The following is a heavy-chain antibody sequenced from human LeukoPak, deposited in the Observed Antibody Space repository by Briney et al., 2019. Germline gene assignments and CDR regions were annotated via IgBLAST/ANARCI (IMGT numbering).Heavy chain of an antibody. V-gene: IGHV1-46*01. D-gene: IGHD3-9*01. CDR1: GYTFTSYY. CDR2: INPSGGST. CDR3: ARGGYFDWLSRKYFYY. J-gene: IGHJ4*02. Sequence: ASVKVSCKASGYTFTSYYMHWLRQAPGQGLEWMGIINPSGGSTSYAQKFQGRVTMTRDTSTSTVYMELSSLRSEDTAVYYCARGGYFDWLSRKYFYYWGRGTLVTVSS.